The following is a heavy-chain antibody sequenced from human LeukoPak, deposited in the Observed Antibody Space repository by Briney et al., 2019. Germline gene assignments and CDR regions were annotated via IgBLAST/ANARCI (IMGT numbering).Heavy chain of an antibody. CDR2: INPNSGGT. CDR1: GYSFTDYY. J-gene: IGHJ5*02. CDR3: ARADRLDGGPYLIGP. D-gene: IGHD2-21*01. Sequence: GASVKVSCKTSGYSFTDYYMHWVRQAPGQGLEWMGWINPNSGGTSSAPKFQGRVTMTRDTSITTVYMEVSWLTSDDTAIYYCARADRLDGGPYLIGPWGQGTLVTVSS. V-gene: IGHV1-2*02.